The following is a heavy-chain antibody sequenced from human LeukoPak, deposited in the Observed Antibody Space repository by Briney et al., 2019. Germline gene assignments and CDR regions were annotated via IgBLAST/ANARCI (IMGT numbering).Heavy chain of an antibody. CDR3: ARVSCSGGSCYSSYYYMDV. CDR1: GFTFSTYS. J-gene: IGHJ6*03. CDR2: IVSTGSTI. Sequence: GGSLRLSCAASGFTFSTYSMNWVRQAPGKGLEWVSYIVSTGSTIYYADSVKGRFTISRDNAKNSLYLQMNSLRAEDTAVYYCARVSCSGGSCYSSYYYMDVWGKGTTVTVSS. D-gene: IGHD2-15*01. V-gene: IGHV3-48*04.